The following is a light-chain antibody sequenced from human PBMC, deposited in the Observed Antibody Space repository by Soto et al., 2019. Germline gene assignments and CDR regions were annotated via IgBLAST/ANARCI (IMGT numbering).Light chain of an antibody. CDR1: SSDVGGYNY. Sequence: QSVLNQPASVSGSPGQSITISCTGTSSDVGGYNYVSWYQQHPGKAPKLMIYDVSNRPSGVSNRFSGSKSGNTASLAISGLQSEDEADYYCAAWDDSLNGYVFGTGTKVTVL. V-gene: IGLV2-14*01. CDR2: DVS. CDR3: AAWDDSLNGYV. J-gene: IGLJ1*01.